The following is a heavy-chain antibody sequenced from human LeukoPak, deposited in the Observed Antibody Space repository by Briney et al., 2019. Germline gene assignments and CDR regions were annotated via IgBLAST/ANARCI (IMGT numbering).Heavy chain of an antibody. D-gene: IGHD6-19*01. CDR1: GGSISSSSYY. CDR3: ARGGYTSGWPDYHYYMDV. J-gene: IGHJ6*03. Sequence: SETLSLTCTVSGGSISSSSYYWGWIRQPPGKGLEWIGSIYYSGSTYYNPSLKSRVTISVDTSKNQFSLTLRSVIAADTAVYFCARGGYTSGWPDYHYYMDVWGKGTTVTISS. V-gene: IGHV4-39*07. CDR2: IYYSGST.